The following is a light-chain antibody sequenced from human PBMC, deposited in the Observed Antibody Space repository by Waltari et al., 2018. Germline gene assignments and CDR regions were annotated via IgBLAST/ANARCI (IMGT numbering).Light chain of an antibody. J-gene: IGLJ1*01. CDR1: SSDVGAYDY. V-gene: IGLV2-14*03. CDR3: NSHTSVSTLV. Sequence: QSALTQPASVSGSPGQSITISCTGTSSDVGAYDYVSWYQQHPGKAPKLIIYDVTNRPSGVSIRVSGSKSGNTASLTISELQSEDEADYYCNSHTSVSTLVFGTGTTVTVI. CDR2: DVT.